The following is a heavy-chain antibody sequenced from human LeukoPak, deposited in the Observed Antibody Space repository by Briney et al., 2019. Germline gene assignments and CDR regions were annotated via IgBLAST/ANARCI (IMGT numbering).Heavy chain of an antibody. CDR3: AKDPLLWFGELEIDY. CDR2: IGGSGGST. V-gene: IGHV3-23*01. CDR1: GFTFSSYA. J-gene: IGHJ4*02. Sequence: GGSLRLSCAASGFTFSSYAMSWVRQAPGKGLEWVSAIGGSGGSTYYADSVKGRFTISRDNSKNTLYLQMNSLRAEDTAVYYCAKDPLLWFGELEIDYWGQGTLVTVSS. D-gene: IGHD3-10*01.